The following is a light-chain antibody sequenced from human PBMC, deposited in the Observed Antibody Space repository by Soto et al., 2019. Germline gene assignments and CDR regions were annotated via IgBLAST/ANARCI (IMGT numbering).Light chain of an antibody. J-gene: IGLJ1*01. Sequence: QPDLKQPASVSGSPGQASAITHTGNSSDVGAYDYVSWYQQHPDKAPKLMIYEVSNRPSGVSNRFSGSKSVNTATLTISGLQAEDEADYYCSSHTSSNTRIFGPGTKVTVL. CDR2: EVS. V-gene: IGLV2-14*03. CDR1: SSDVGAYDY. CDR3: SSHTSSNTRI.